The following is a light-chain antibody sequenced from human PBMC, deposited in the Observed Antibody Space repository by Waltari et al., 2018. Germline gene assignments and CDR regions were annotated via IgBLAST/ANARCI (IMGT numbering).Light chain of an antibody. CDR1: QGMSSY. J-gene: IGKJ1*01. Sequence: AIRITQSPSSLSASTGDRVTITCRASQGMSSYLAWYQQKPGKAPKLLIYAASTLQSGVPSRFSGSGSGTDFTLTISCLQSEDFATYYCQQYYSYPRGTFGQGTKVEIK. V-gene: IGKV1-8*01. CDR3: QQYYSYPRGT. CDR2: AAS.